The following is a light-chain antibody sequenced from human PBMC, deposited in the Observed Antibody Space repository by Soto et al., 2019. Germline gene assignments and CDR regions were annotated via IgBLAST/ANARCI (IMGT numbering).Light chain of an antibody. CDR3: MQAVQTVPIT. CDR1: QSHLHRNGYSH. Sequence: VIAQSQLSLPVTPGRPASITCTSRQSHLHRNGYSHLDWYLQRPGQSPQLLIYLSSNRASGVPDRFSGSGSGTFFTLTISRVEAEDIGVYYCMQAVQTVPITFGQGTKLE. J-gene: IGKJ5*01. V-gene: IGKV2-28*01. CDR2: LSS.